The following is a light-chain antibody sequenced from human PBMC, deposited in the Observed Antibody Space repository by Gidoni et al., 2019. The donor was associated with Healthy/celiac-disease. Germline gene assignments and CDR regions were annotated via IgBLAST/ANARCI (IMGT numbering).Light chain of an antibody. V-gene: IGKV1-39*01. CDR1: QSLSSY. CDR3: QQSYSTPLT. J-gene: IGKJ4*01. Sequence: DIQMTQSPSSLSASVGDRVTITCRASQSLSSYLNWYQQKPGKAPKLLIYAASSLQSGVPSRFSYSGSGTDFTLTISSLQPEDFATYYCQQSYSTPLTFGGGTKVEIK. CDR2: AAS.